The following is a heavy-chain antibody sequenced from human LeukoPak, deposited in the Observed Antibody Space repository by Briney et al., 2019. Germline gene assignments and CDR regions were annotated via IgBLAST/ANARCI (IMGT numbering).Heavy chain of an antibody. Sequence: ASVKVSCKASGYTFTSYGISWVRQAPGQGLEWMGWISAYNGNTNYAQKLQGRVNMTTDTYRSTAYFELRSMRSYDTAGYYCVIGPYYYGSGSYYSLDYWGQGTLVTVSS. CDR3: VIGPYYYGSGSYYSLDY. CDR1: GYTFTSYG. D-gene: IGHD3-10*01. V-gene: IGHV1-18*01. J-gene: IGHJ4*02. CDR2: ISAYNGNT.